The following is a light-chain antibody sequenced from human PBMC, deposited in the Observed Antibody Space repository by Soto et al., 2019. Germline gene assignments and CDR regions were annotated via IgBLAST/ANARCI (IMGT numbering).Light chain of an antibody. CDR1: QTISSW. CDR3: QHYNSYSEA. Sequence: DIQMTQCPSTLSGSVGDGVTITCRASQTISSWLAWYQHKPGKAPKLLIYKASTLKSGVPSRFSGSGSGTEFTLTTSSLQPDDFATYYCQHYNSYSEAFGQGTKVDIK. V-gene: IGKV1-5*03. CDR2: KAS. J-gene: IGKJ1*01.